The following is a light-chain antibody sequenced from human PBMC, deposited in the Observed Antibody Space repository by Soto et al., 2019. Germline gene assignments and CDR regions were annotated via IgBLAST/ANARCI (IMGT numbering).Light chain of an antibody. CDR1: QGVSRK. J-gene: IGKJ1*01. Sequence: DIVMSQSGATLSVAPGERVTFSCRASQGVSRKLAWYQHKPGQAPRLLISGASTGATGIPARFSGSGSGTEFTLTISSLQSEDFAVYYCQQYNNWPRTFGQGTKVDIK. CDR3: QQYNNWPRT. CDR2: GAS. V-gene: IGKV3-15*01.